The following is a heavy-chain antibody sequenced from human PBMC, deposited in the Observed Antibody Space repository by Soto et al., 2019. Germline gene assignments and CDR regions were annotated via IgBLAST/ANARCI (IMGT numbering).Heavy chain of an antibody. D-gene: IGHD6-13*01. CDR2: IWYDGSNK. Sequence: GGARRVCCAGSGGTLSRGGMHGGRQAPGKGLEWVAVIWYDGSNKYYADSVKGRFTISRDNSKNTLYRQMNSLRAEDTAVYYCARVIEAAGHNWFDPWGQGT. CDR3: ARVIEAAGHNWFDP. V-gene: IGHV3-33*01. J-gene: IGHJ5*02. CDR1: GGTLSRGG.